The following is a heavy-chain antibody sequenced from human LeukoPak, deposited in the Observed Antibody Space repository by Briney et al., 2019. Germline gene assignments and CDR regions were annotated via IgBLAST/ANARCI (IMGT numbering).Heavy chain of an antibody. CDR1: GFSFDEYA. J-gene: IGHJ4*02. Sequence: GGSLRLSCGASGFSFDEYAMDWVRQAPGKGLEWVSGISWNSDNIGYAETVKGRFTVSRDNAKKSLYLQMNSLRPADTAFYYCAKQSSASFGFCTNGICPVFYHWGQGVLVTVAS. V-gene: IGHV3-9*01. D-gene: IGHD2-8*01. CDR2: ISWNSDNI. CDR3: AKQSSASFGFCTNGICPVFYH.